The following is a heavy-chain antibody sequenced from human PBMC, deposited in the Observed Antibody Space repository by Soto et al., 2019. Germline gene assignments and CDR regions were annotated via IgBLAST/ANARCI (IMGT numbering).Heavy chain of an antibody. CDR1: GFTFSNYA. V-gene: IGHV3-30*18. Sequence: QVQLVESGGGVVQPGRSRRLSCAASGFTFSNYAIHWVRQAPGRGLEWVAVISFDGSNKSYADSVKGRFTISRDNSKNTVYLQMNSLRVEDTAVYYCAKHGIAWDQTLSQPNWFDPWGQGTLVTVSS. CDR3: AKHGIAWDQTLSQPNWFDP. CDR2: ISFDGSNK. D-gene: IGHD2-2*01. J-gene: IGHJ5*02.